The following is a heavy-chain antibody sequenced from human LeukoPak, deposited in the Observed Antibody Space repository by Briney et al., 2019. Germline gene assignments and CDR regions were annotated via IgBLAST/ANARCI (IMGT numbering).Heavy chain of an antibody. Sequence: PSETLSLTCTVSGGSISSYYWRWIRQPPGKALEWIGYIFYSGSTNYNPSLKSRVTISVDTSKNQFSLKLSSVTAADTAVYYCARAPYYYDSSGYYYVFDYWGQGTLVTVSS. J-gene: IGHJ4*02. D-gene: IGHD3-22*01. V-gene: IGHV4-59*01. CDR3: ARAPYYYDSSGYYYVFDY. CDR1: GGSISSYY. CDR2: IFYSGST.